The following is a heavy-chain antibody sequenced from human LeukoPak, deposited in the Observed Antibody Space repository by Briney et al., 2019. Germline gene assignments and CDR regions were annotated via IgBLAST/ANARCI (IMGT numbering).Heavy chain of an antibody. CDR3: ARHGYYYDRSAYPGY. CDR2: IYPHDSDT. D-gene: IGHD3-22*01. Sequence: GECLTISCKGSGYSFPSYWIGWVRQMPGKGLDGMGIIYPHDSDTRYSPSFRGQVTISADKSISTAYLQWSSLKASDTAIYYCARHGYYYDRSAYPGYWGQGTLVTVSS. J-gene: IGHJ4*02. V-gene: IGHV5-51*01. CDR1: GYSFPSYW.